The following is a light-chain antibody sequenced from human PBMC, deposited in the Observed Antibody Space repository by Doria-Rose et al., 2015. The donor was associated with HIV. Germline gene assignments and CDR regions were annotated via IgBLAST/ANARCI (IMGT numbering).Light chain of an antibody. J-gene: IGKJ1*01. CDR1: QSFSSTY. Sequence: EIVMTQSPGTLSLSPGEGATLSCRASQSFSSTYLAWYQQKPGQAPSLLIYNGSTRAAGIPDRFSASGSGTDFTLTINRLEPEDFALYCCHQYGTSWTFGQGTKVEI. V-gene: IGKV3-20*01. CDR2: NGS. CDR3: HQYGTSWT.